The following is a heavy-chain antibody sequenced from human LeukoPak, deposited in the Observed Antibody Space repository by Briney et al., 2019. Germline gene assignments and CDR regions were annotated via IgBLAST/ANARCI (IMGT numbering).Heavy chain of an antibody. V-gene: IGHV4-59*01. CDR3: ASSNSGSYNDAFDI. D-gene: IGHD1-26*01. CDR1: CGSISNYY. J-gene: IGHJ3*02. CDR2: IYYSGST. Sequence: SETLSLTCTVSCGSISNYYWSWIRQPPGKGLEWIGYIYYSGSTKYNPSLKSRVSISVDTSKNQFSLKLNSVTAADTAMYYCASSNSGSYNDAFDIWGQGTMVTVSS.